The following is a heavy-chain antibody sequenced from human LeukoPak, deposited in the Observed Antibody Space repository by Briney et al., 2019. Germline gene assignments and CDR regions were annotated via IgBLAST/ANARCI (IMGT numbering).Heavy chain of an antibody. CDR2: IKEDGGEK. CDR1: GFTFSSHW. Sequence: GGSLRLSCVASGFTFSSHWMRWVRQAPGKGLEWVANIKEDGGEKYYMDSVKGRFTISRDNAKNSLYLQMNSLRAEDTAVYYCARDGLPAAGDYWGQGTLVTVSS. J-gene: IGHJ4*02. V-gene: IGHV3-7*01. CDR3: ARDGLPAAGDY. D-gene: IGHD6-13*01.